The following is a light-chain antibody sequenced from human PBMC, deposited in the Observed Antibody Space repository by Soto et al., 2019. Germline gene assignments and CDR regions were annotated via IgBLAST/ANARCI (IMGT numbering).Light chain of an antibody. Sequence: DIQLTQSPSFLSASVGDRVTITCRASQTISTWMAWYQQKPGKAPKLLIYDASTLESGVPSRFSGSGSGTEFTLIISGLQPDDYATYYCQQYTNTNNPWMFGQGTKVDIK. V-gene: IGKV1-5*01. CDR3: QQYTNTNNPWM. J-gene: IGKJ1*01. CDR2: DAS. CDR1: QTISTW.